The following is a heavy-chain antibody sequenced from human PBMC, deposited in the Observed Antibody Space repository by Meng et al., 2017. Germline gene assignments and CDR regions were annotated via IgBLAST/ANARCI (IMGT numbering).Heavy chain of an antibody. CDR2: ISYDGSNK. J-gene: IGHJ4*02. Sequence: GESLKISCAASGFTFSSYAMHWVRQAPGKGLEWVAVISYDGSNKYYADSVKGRFTISRDNSKNTMYLQMNSLRAEDTAVYYCARDSGYSGSYLDYWGQGTLVTVSS. CDR3: ARDSGYSGSYLDY. D-gene: IGHD1-26*01. V-gene: IGHV3-30*04. CDR1: GFTFSSYA.